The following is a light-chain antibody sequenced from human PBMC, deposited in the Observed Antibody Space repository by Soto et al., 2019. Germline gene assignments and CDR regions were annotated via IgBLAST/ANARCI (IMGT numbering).Light chain of an antibody. Sequence: EIVLTPSPATLSLSPGGRATLSCRASQSVSTFLAWYQLKPGQAPRLLIYDASNRASGIPARFSGSGSGTDFTLTISSLEPEDFALYYCQQYGSSGTFGQGTKVDIK. J-gene: IGKJ1*01. CDR3: QQYGSSGT. CDR2: DAS. V-gene: IGKV3-11*01. CDR1: QSVSTF.